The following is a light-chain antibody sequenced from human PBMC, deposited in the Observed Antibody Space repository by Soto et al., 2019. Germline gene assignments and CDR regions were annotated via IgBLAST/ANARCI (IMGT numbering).Light chain of an antibody. CDR3: QLYNRNTWS. V-gene: IGKV1-5*01. CDR2: GAS. J-gene: IGKJ1*01. Sequence: DIQMTQSPSTLSASVGGRVTITCRASQSVGTWVAWYQQKPGKAPKLLIYGASNLESGVPSRFSGSGSGTEFTLNITTLQPDDFANYFCQLYNRNTWSFGPGTKVDI. CDR1: QSVGTW.